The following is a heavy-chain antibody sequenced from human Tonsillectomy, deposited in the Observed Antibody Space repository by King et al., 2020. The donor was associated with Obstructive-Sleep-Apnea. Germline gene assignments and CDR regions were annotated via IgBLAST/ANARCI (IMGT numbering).Heavy chain of an antibody. J-gene: IGHJ4*02. CDR1: GGSVSSGGYY. Sequence: QLQESGPGLVKPSETLSLTCTGSGGSVSSGGYYWTWIRQPPGKGLEGIGHIYYSGSTNYNPSLKSRVTISADTSKNQFSLKLSSVTAADTAVYYCARGYSGSFGPYFDYWGQGTLVTVSS. CDR3: ARGYSGSFGPYFDY. D-gene: IGHD1-26*01. CDR2: IYYSGST. V-gene: IGHV4-61*08.